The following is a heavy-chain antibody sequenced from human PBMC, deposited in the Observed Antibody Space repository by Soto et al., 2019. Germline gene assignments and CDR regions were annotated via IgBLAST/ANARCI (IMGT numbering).Heavy chain of an antibody. Sequence: SETLSLTCTVSGGSISSYYWSWIRQPPGKGLEWIGYIYYSGSTDYNPSLKSRVTISVDTSKNQFSLKLSSVTAADTAVYYCASGDLGLLGYWGQGTLVTISS. CDR3: ASGDLGLLGY. J-gene: IGHJ4*02. CDR2: IYYSGST. CDR1: GGSISSYY. V-gene: IGHV4-59*01. D-gene: IGHD2-21*02.